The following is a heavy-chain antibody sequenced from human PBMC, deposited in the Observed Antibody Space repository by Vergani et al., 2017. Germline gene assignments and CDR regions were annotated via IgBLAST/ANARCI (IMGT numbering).Heavy chain of an antibody. J-gene: IGHJ4*02. CDR1: EFTFSSYA. CDR3: AKDSLHGGSSPYYFDY. D-gene: IGHD4-23*01. CDR2: ISGSGGST. Sequence: EVQLLESGGGLVQPGGSLRLTCAASEFTFSSYAMSWVRQAPGKGLEWVSAISGSGGSTYYADSVKGRFTISRDNSKNTLYLQMNSLRAEDTAVYYCAKDSLHGGSSPYYFDYWGQGTLVTVSS. V-gene: IGHV3-23*01.